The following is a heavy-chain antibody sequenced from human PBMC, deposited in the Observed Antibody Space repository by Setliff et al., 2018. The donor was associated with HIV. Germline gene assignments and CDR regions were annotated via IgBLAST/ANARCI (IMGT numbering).Heavy chain of an antibody. Sequence: ASVKVSCKASGYTFSTYSITWVRQAPGQGLEWMGWVSAYNGHTDFAQKFQGRITLTTDTSSNTAYMDLSRLTSDDTAVYYCARDKEPWEGYYKYYSMDVWGKGTKVTVS. V-gene: IGHV1-18*01. D-gene: IGHD1-26*01. J-gene: IGHJ6*03. CDR2: VSAYNGHT. CDR3: ARDKEPWEGYYKYYSMDV. CDR1: GYTFSTYS.